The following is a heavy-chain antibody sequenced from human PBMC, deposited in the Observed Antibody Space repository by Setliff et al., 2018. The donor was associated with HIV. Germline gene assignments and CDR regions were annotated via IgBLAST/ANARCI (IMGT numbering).Heavy chain of an antibody. J-gene: IGHJ4*02. CDR2: VYTSGNT. D-gene: IGHD5-18*01. CDR1: GDSINSYY. V-gene: IGHV4-4*07. Sequence: KSSETLSLTCTVSGDSINSYYWSWIRQPAGKGLEWIGRVYTSGNTNYNPSLKSRVTMSVDTSKKQFSLNLSSVTAADTGVYYCARDVYSYGRFYFDYWGQGTLVTVSS. CDR3: ARDVYSYGRFYFDY.